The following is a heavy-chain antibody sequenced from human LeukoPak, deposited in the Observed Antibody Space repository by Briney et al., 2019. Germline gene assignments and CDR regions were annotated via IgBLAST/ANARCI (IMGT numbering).Heavy chain of an antibody. V-gene: IGHV4-59*12. CDR1: GGSIRSYY. CDR2: IYYSGRT. J-gene: IGHJ6*03. CDR3: AIDIPYYYYYMDV. Sequence: SETLSLTCTVAGGSIRSYYWSWIRQPTGKGLEGDGYIYYSGRTNYNPSLKSLVTISVDTSKNQFSLKLSSVTAADTAVYYCAIDIPYYYYYMDVWGKGTTVTVSS.